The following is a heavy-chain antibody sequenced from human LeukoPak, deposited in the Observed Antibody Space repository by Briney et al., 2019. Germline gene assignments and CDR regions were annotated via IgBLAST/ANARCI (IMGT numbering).Heavy chain of an antibody. CDR3: ARLATPYDNDEYR. CDR2: ISPDGSFR. Sequence: GGSLRLSCTASAIALSNYWMHWARLVPGKGPVWVSIISPDGSFRSYADSVRGRFTNSRDSAKNTLYLQMNSLRAEDTAMYYCARLATPYDNDEYRWGQGALVTVSS. CDR1: AIALSNYW. V-gene: IGHV3-74*01. J-gene: IGHJ5*02. D-gene: IGHD5-12*01.